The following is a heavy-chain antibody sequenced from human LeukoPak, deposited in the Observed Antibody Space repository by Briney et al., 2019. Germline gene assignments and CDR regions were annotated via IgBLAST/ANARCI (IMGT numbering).Heavy chain of an antibody. D-gene: IGHD6-19*01. CDR1: GFTFTTYW. V-gene: IGHV3-74*01. Sequence: GGSLRLSCAASGFTFTTYWMHWVRQAPGRGLVWVSRINGDGSKTAYADSVKGRFTISRDNAKNTLDLQMNSLRDEDTGVYYCGRESSAVAGIDYWGQGILVTVSS. J-gene: IGHJ4*02. CDR2: INGDGSKT. CDR3: GRESSAVAGIDY.